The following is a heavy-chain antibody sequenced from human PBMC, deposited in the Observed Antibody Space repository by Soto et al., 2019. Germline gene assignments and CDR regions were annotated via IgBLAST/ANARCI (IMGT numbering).Heavy chain of an antibody. CDR1: VGSVNSGSYY. Sequence: PSETVSLTCTLSVGSVNSGSYYWAWIRQSPGRGLEWIGYVYYSGTTKYNPSLKSRATISVDTTNNQFSLRLGPMTPADTAVYYCARDYWANEKRFESWGQGTLVTVSS. J-gene: IGHJ4*02. D-gene: IGHD2-8*02. V-gene: IGHV4-61*01. CDR2: VYYSGTT. CDR3: ARDYWANEKRFES.